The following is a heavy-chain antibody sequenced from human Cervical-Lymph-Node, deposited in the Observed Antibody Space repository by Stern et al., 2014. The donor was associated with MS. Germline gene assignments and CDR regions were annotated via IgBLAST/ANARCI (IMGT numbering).Heavy chain of an antibody. D-gene: IGHD6-13*01. J-gene: IGHJ4*02. Sequence: QVQLVQSGAEVKKPGSSVKVSCKASGGSFSMDSISWVRQAPGQGLEWMGGLTPMFGTSNYAQKCQGRVTTTADVSTSTAYMELTSLRSEDTAVYFCARDQGGIADSWGQGTLVIVSS. CDR3: ARDQGGIADS. CDR2: LTPMFGTS. V-gene: IGHV1-69*01. CDR1: GGSFSMDS.